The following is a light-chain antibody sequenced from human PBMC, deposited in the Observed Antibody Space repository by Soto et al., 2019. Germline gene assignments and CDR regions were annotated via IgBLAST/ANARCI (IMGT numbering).Light chain of an antibody. Sequence: QSALTQPASVSGFPGQSITISCTGTSSDVGGYNYVSWFQHHPGKAPKLIIYEVSYRPSGVSNRFSGSKSGDTASLTISGLQAEDEADYYCSSFTNTITRDAFGTGTKVTVL. CDR2: EVS. CDR3: SSFTNTITRDA. J-gene: IGLJ1*01. CDR1: SSDVGGYNY. V-gene: IGLV2-14*01.